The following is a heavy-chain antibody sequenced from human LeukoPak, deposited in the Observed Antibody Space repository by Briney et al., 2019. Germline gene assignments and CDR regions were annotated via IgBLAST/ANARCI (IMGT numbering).Heavy chain of an antibody. D-gene: IGHD3-3*01. CDR3: ASSYDFWSAYDF. V-gene: IGHV3-23*01. CDR2: ISGSGGST. J-gene: IGHJ3*01. Sequence: GGSLRLSCAASGFTFSNYVMTWVRQAPGKGLEWVSGISGSGGSTYYADSVKGRITISRDSSKSTLCLQMNSLRAEDTALYYCASSYDFWSAYDFWGQGTMVTVSS. CDR1: GFTFSNYV.